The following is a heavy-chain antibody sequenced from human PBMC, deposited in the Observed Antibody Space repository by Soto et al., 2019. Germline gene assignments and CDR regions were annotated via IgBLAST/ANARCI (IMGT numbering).Heavy chain of an antibody. J-gene: IGHJ5*02. CDR1: GGSFSGYY. D-gene: IGHD3-16*01. Sequence: QVQLQQWGAGLLKSSETLSLTCAVYGGSFSGYYWNWLRQPPGEGLEWIGKIDQSGSTNYNPSLKSRVTMSGDASRSQFSLQVTSVAAMDAAVYYCAGGRDTLSLGVVHWFDPWGQGALVTVSS. CDR2: IDQSGST. CDR3: AGGRDTLSLGVVHWFDP. V-gene: IGHV4-34*01.